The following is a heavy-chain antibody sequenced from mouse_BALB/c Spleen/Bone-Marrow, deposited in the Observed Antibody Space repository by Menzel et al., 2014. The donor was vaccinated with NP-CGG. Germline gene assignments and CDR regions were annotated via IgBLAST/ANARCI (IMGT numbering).Heavy chain of an antibody. CDR2: IWGDGST. CDR3: ARDSFLKRRALDY. V-gene: IGHV2-6-7*01. Sequence: VQLQESGPGLVAPSQSLSITCTVSGFSLTGYGVSWVRQSPGKGLEWLGMIWGDGSTDYNSALKSRLSISKDNSKSQIFLKINSLQTEDTARYYCARDSFLKRRALDYWGQGTSVTVSS. CDR1: GFSLTGYG. J-gene: IGHJ4*01.